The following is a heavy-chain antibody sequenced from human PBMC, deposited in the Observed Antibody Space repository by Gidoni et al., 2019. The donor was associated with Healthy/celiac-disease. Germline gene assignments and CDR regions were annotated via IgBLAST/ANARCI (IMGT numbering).Heavy chain of an antibody. CDR2: ISYDGSNK. J-gene: IGHJ4*02. V-gene: IGHV3-30*18. D-gene: IGHD4-4*01. CDR1: GFPFSSYG. Sequence: QVQLVESGGGVVQPGRSLRLSCAASGFPFSSYGMHWVRQAPGKGLEWVAVISYDGSNKYYADSVKGRFTISRDNSKNTLYLQMNSLRAEDTAVYYCAKLPYSNYVGGNYWGQGTLVTVSS. CDR3: AKLPYSNYVGGNY.